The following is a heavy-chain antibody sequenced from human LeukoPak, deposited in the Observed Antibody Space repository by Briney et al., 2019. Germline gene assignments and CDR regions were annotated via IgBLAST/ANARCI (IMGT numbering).Heavy chain of an antibody. J-gene: IGHJ4*02. V-gene: IGHV3-7*01. CDR3: ARGSDTAMVSGGVYFDY. D-gene: IGHD5-18*01. Sequence: GGSLRLSCAASGFTFSSYWMSWVRQAPGKGLEWVANIKQDGSEKYYVDSVKGRFTISRDNAKNSLYLQMNSLRAEDTAVYYCARGSDTAMVSGGVYFDYWGQGTLVTVSS. CDR2: IKQDGSEK. CDR1: GFTFSSYW.